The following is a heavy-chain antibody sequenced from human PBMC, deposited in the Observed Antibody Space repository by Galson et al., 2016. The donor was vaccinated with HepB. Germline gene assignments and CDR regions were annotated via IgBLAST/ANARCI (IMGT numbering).Heavy chain of an antibody. Sequence: SLRLSCAASGFTFSDHAMHWVRRAPGKGLDYVSAISGNGDNTHYADSVRGRFTISSDNGENTLFLQMNSLAPQDTAVYYCARGQGGFEGFVHWGQGTLVTVSS. V-gene: IGHV3-64*04. CDR3: ARGQGGFEGFVH. D-gene: IGHD3-10*01. J-gene: IGHJ5*02. CDR2: ISGNGDNT. CDR1: GFTFSDHA.